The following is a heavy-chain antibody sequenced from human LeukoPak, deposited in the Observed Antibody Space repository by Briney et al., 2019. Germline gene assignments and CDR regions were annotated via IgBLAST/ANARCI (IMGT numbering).Heavy chain of an antibody. CDR1: GFTFSSYG. V-gene: IGHV3-33*01. CDR2: IWYDGSNK. CDR3: ARDHSTVVTPDPDY. J-gene: IGHJ4*02. Sequence: GGSLRLSCAASGFTFSSYGMHWVRQAPGKGLGWVAVIWYDGSNKYHADSVKGRFTISRDNSKNTLYLQMNSLRADDTAVYYCARDHSTVVTPDPDYWGQGTLVTVSS. D-gene: IGHD4-23*01.